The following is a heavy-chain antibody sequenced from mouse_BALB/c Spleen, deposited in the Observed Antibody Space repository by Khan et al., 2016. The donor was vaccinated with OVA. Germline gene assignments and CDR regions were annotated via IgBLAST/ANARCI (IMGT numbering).Heavy chain of an antibody. J-gene: IGHJ3*01. Sequence: QVQLQQPGAELVKSGASVKLSCKTSGLTFTRYWMHWVKQRPGQGLEWIGEINPSNGRTNYNEKFKTKATLTVDKSSTTAYIQLSSLTSEDSAVCYCARLYYSWLADWGQGTLVSVAA. CDR2: INPSNGRT. D-gene: IGHD2-1*01. CDR3: ARLYYSWLAD. V-gene: IGHV1S81*02. CDR1: GLTFTRYW.